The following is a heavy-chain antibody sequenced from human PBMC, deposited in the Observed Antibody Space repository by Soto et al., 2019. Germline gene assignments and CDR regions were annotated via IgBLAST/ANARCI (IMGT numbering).Heavy chain of an antibody. D-gene: IGHD3-10*01. Sequence: GGSLRLYCVASGFTFSSYSMSWVRQAPGKGLEWVSGFRTSGDGGTTYYADSVKGRFTISRDNSKNMLFLQMNSLRAEDTAIYYCAKKVNSGPGSQYFDYWGQGTLVTVSS. CDR1: GFTFSSYS. J-gene: IGHJ4*02. CDR2: FRTSGDGGTT. V-gene: IGHV3-23*01. CDR3: AKKVNSGPGSQYFDY.